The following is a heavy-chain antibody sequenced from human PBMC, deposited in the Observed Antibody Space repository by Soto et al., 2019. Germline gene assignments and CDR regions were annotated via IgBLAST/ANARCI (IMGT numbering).Heavy chain of an antibody. CDR2: IYPADSDT. D-gene: IGHD3-10*01. CDR3: ARNPHSTSSYYDYPSGMDV. CDR1: GYSFPSEL. J-gene: IGHJ6*02. V-gene: IGHV5-51*01. Sequence: PGESLKISCNGSGYSFPSELLGWVRQMPGKGLYWVGSIYPADSDTRYSPSFQGQVTISADKSIITAYLEWSSLKASDSGVYYCARNPHSTSSYYDYPSGMDVWGQGTTFNVSS.